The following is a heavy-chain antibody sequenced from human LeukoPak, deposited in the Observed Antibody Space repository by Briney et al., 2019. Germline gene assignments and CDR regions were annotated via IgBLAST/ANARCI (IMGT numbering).Heavy chain of an antibody. Sequence: GGSLRLSCAASGFTFSSYAMSWVRQAPGKGLEWVSAISGSGGSTYYADSVKGRFTISRDNSKNTLYLQMNSLGAEDTAVYYCAKWSRYFWSGYLWFDPWGQGTLVTVSS. J-gene: IGHJ5*02. D-gene: IGHD3-3*01. CDR1: GFTFSSYA. V-gene: IGHV3-23*01. CDR3: AKWSRYFWSGYLWFDP. CDR2: ISGSGGST.